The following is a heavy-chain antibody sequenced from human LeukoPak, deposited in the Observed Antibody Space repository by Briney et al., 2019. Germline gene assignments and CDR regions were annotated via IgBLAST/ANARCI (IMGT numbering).Heavy chain of an antibody. J-gene: IGHJ6*02. CDR3: AREHYYGSGRPRAPGMDV. CDR2: ISAYNGNT. D-gene: IGHD3-10*01. CDR1: GYTFTSYG. V-gene: IGHV1-18*01. Sequence: GASVKVSCKASGYTFTSYGISWVRQAPGQGLEWMGWISAYNGNTNYAQKLQGRVTMTTDTSTSTAYMELRSLRSDDTAVYYCAREHYYGSGRPRAPGMDVWGQGTTVTVSS.